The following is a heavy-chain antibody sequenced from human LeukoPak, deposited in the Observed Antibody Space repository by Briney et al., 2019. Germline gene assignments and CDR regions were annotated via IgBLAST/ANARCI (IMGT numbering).Heavy chain of an antibody. CDR2: INPSGGST. D-gene: IGHD3-10*01. V-gene: IGHV1-46*01. CDR1: GYTFTSYY. CDR3: ARDQVYHISSITMVRIDAFDI. Sequence: ASVKVSCTASGYTFTSYYMHWVRQAPGQGLEWMGIINPSGGSTSYAQKFQGRVTMTRDTSTSTVYMEPSSLRSEDTAVYYCARDQVYHISSITMVRIDAFDIWGQGTMVTVSS. J-gene: IGHJ3*02.